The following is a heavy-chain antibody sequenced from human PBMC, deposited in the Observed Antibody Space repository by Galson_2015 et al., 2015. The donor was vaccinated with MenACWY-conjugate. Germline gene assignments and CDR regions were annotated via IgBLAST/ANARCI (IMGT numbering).Heavy chain of an antibody. V-gene: IGHV3-23*01. D-gene: IGHD3-10*01. Sequence: LRLSCAASGFPFCSYAMSWVRQAPGQGLEWVSAISGSGGSTYYADSVKGRFTISRDNSKNTLYLQMNSLRAEDTAVYYCAKGRGGMDVWGQGTTVTVSS. CDR2: ISGSGGST. CDR3: AKGRGGMDV. CDR1: GFPFCSYA. J-gene: IGHJ6*02.